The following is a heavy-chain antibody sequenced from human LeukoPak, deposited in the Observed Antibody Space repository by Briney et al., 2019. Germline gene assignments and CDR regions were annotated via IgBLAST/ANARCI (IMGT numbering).Heavy chain of an antibody. CDR1: GGSISSSSYY. V-gene: IGHV4-39*01. CDR3: ATVGNTRRSRYYFDY. D-gene: IGHD1-26*01. J-gene: IGHJ4*02. Sequence: PSETLSLTCTVSGGSISSSSYYWGWIRQPPGKGLEWIRSIYYSGSTYYNPSLKSRVTISVDTSKNQFSLKLSSVTAADTAVYYCATVGNTRRSRYYFDYWGQGTLVTVSS. CDR2: IYYSGST.